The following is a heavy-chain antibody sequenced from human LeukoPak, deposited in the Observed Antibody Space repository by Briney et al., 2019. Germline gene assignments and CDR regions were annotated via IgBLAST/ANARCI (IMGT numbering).Heavy chain of an antibody. D-gene: IGHD1-26*01. CDR1: GYSFRDFG. Sequence: ASVKVSCKASGYSFRDFGIGWVRQAPGQGLEWMGWINVYNGKTNSAEKVQGRVTMTTDTSTSTVYMELRSLRSDDTAVYYCASRSGTNPYYLDYWGQGTLVTVSS. CDR3: ASRSGTNPYYLDY. J-gene: IGHJ4*02. V-gene: IGHV1-18*01. CDR2: INVYNGKT.